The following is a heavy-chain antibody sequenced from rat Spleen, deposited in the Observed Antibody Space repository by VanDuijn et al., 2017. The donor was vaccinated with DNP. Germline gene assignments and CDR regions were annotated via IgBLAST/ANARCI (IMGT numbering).Heavy chain of an antibody. CDR1: GFSLTSYS. Sequence: QVQLKESGPGLVQPSETLSLTCTVSGFSLTSYSVSWVRQPSGKGPEWMGKMWYDGDTAYNSALKSRLSINRDTSKSQVFLKMNSVQTDDTAMYFCARSRYNYVGWFAYWGQGTLVTVSS. D-gene: IGHD1-5*01. CDR2: MWYDGDT. V-gene: IGHV2-16*01. CDR3: ARSRYNYVGWFAY. J-gene: IGHJ3*01.